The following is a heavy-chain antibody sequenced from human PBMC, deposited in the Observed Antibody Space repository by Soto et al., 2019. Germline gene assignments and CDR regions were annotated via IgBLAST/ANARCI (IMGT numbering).Heavy chain of an antibody. V-gene: IGHV3-74*01. CDR1: GFSLSSRW. CDR2: IQPDGSTI. D-gene: IGHD4-17*01. CDR3: ARGPSYSDSYFDY. J-gene: IGHJ4*02. Sequence: GGSLRLSCVVSGFSLSSRWMHWVRQSPGKGLVWVSRIQPDGSTINYADSVEGRFTISRDNSKNTVYLQMNSLRLEDTAVYYCARGPSYSDSYFDYWGQGTLVTVSS.